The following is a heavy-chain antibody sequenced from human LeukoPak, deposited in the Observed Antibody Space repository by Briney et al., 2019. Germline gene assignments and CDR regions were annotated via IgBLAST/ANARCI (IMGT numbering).Heavy chain of an antibody. Sequence: PGGSLRLSCTTSGFTFSNYRMSWVRQAPGKGLEWVANINQDGSEKLYVDSVKGRFTISRDNGKNSVHLQMNSLRAEDTAVYYCARDRFPIDYWGQGTLVTVSS. CDR3: ARDRFPIDY. V-gene: IGHV3-7*01. D-gene: IGHD2/OR15-2a*01. J-gene: IGHJ4*02. CDR1: GFTFSNYR. CDR2: INQDGSEK.